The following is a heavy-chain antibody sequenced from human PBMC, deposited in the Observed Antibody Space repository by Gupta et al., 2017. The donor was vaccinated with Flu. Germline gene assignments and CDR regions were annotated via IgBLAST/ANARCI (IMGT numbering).Heavy chain of an antibody. V-gene: IGHV1-8*01. CDR3: ATKLPSASFWSAFDI. Sequence: QATGRGLEWVGWMNPITGNVGYAGKFRGRVTMTRNTSMNIAFMDLSGLRSEDTAVYYCATKLPSASFWSAFDIWGQGTMVTVSS. CDR2: MNPITGNV. D-gene: IGHD2-15*01. J-gene: IGHJ3*02.